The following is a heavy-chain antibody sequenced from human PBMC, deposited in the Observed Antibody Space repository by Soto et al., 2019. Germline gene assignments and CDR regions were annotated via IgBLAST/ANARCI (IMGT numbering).Heavy chain of an antibody. CDR1: GNSFTSYW. CDR2: IYPGDSDT. J-gene: IGHJ4*02. Sequence: XESLKISWQGSGNSFTSYWIGWVLQMPGKGLEWMGIIYPGDSDTRYSPSFQGQVTISADKSISTAYLQWSSLKASDTAMYYCARTSSAAGEGYFDYWGQGTLVTVSS. D-gene: IGHD6-13*01. V-gene: IGHV5-51*01. CDR3: ARTSSAAGEGYFDY.